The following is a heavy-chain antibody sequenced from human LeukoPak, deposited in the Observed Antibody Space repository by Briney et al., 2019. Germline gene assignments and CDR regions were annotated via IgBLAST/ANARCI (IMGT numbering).Heavy chain of an antibody. J-gene: IGHJ5*02. CDR1: GFTFDDYA. CDR3: AGSASSNWFDP. V-gene: IGHV3-9*01. Sequence: GGSLRPSCAASGFTFDDYAMHWVRQAPGKGLEWVSGISWNSGSIGYADSVKGRFTISRDNAKNTLYLQMNSLRAEDTAVYYCAGSASSNWFDPWGQGTLVTVSS. CDR2: ISWNSGSI. D-gene: IGHD6-6*01.